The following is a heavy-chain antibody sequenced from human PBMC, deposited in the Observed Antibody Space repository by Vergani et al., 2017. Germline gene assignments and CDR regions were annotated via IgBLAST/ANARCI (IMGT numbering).Heavy chain of an antibody. CDR2: IIPILGIA. Sequence: QVQLVQSGAEVKKPGSSVKVSCKASGGTFSSYAISWVRQAPGQGLEWMGRIIPILGIANYAQKCQGRVTITADKSTSTAYMELSSLRSEDTAVYYCAREPSVVTPDDAFDIWGQGTMVTVSS. CDR3: AREPSVVTPDDAFDI. J-gene: IGHJ3*02. D-gene: IGHD4-23*01. V-gene: IGHV1-69*04. CDR1: GGTFSSYA.